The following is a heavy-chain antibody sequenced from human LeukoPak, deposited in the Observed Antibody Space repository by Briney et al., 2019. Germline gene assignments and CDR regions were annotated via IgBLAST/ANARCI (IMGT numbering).Heavy chain of an antibody. CDR3: ARGEAP. CDR2: IYYSGTT. J-gene: IGHJ5*02. V-gene: IGHV4-39*01. Sequence: SETLSLTCTVSGGSVSSSSYSWGWFRQPPGKGLEWFGIIYYSGTTYYNPSLKSRATISVDTSKNQFSLKLSSVTAADTAVYYCARGEAPWGQGTLVTVSS. D-gene: IGHD2-21*01. CDR1: GGSVSSSSYS.